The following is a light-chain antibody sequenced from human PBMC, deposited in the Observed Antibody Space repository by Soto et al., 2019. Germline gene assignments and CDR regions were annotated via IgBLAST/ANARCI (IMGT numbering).Light chain of an antibody. CDR2: DVS. CDR1: SSDXGGYNY. Sequence: QSVLTQPASVSGSPGQSITISCTGTSSDXGGYNYVSWYQHHPGKAPKLMIYDVSNRPSGVSNRFSGSKSGNTASLTISGLQPEDEADYYCSSYTTSNTRQIVFGTGTKVTVL. J-gene: IGLJ1*01. CDR3: SSYTTSNTRQIV. V-gene: IGLV2-14*03.